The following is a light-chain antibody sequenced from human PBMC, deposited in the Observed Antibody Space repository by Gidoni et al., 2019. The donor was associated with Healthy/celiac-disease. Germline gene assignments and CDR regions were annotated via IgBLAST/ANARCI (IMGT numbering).Light chain of an antibody. CDR3: NARDSSGNHVV. CDR2: GKN. Sequence: SSELTQDPVVSVALGQTVRITCQGDSLRSYYASWYRQKPGQAPLLVIYGKNNRPSGIPDRFSGASSGNTASLTITGAQAEDEADYYCNARDSSGNHVVFGGGTKLTVL. V-gene: IGLV3-19*01. J-gene: IGLJ2*01. CDR1: SLRSYY.